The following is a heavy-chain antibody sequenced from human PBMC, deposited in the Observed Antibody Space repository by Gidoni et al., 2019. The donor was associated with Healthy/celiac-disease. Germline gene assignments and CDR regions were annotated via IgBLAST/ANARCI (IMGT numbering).Heavy chain of an antibody. CDR3: ARGLRPNTFGGVTWFDP. J-gene: IGHJ5*02. CDR2: INPSGGST. CDR1: GYTFTSYY. Sequence: QVQLVQSGAEVKKPGASVKVSCKASGYTFTSYYMHWVRQAPGQGLEWMGIINPSGGSTSYAQKFQGRVTMTRDTSTSTVYMELSSLRSEDTAVYYCARGLRPNTFGGVTWFDPWGQGTLVTVSS. D-gene: IGHD3-16*01. V-gene: IGHV1-46*03.